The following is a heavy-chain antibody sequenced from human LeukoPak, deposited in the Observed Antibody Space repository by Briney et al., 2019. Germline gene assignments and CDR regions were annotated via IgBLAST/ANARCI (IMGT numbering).Heavy chain of an antibody. CDR3: ARGQQLVRVDY. J-gene: IGHJ4*02. CDR1: GFTFSDYY. CDR2: ISSSGSTI. V-gene: IGHV3-11*01. Sequence: GGSLRLSYAASGFTFSDYYMSWIRQAPGKGLEWVSYISSSGSTIYYADSVKGGFTISRDNAKNSLYLQMNSLRAEDTAVYYCARGQQLVRVDYWGQGTLVTVSS. D-gene: IGHD6-13*01.